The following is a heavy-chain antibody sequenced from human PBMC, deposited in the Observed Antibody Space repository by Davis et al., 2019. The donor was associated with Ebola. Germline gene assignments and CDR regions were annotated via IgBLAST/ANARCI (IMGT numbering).Heavy chain of an antibody. J-gene: IGHJ4*02. D-gene: IGHD5-18*01. CDR3: ARLQVDTAMVPNPNFDY. CDR2: INHSGST. Sequence: MPGGSLRLSCAVYGGSFSGYYWSWIRQPPGKGLEWIGEINHSGSTNYNPSLKSRVTISVDTSKNQFSLKLSSVTAADTAVYYCARLQVDTAMVPNPNFDYWGQGTWSPSPQ. CDR1: GGSFSGYY. V-gene: IGHV4-34*01.